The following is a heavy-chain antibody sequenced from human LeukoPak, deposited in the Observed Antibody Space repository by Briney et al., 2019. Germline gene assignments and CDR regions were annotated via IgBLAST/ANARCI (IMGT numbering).Heavy chain of an antibody. Sequence: ASVKVSCKASGYTVTSYYMHWVRQAPGQGLEWMGILNPSGGSTSYAQKFQGRVTMTRDTSTSTVYMELSSLRSEDTAVYYCGRGYVDIVATGPATPEYYFDYWGHGTLVTVSS. J-gene: IGHJ4*01. D-gene: IGHD5-12*01. CDR1: GYTVTSYY. CDR3: GRGYVDIVATGPATPEYYFDY. V-gene: IGHV1-46*01. CDR2: LNPSGGST.